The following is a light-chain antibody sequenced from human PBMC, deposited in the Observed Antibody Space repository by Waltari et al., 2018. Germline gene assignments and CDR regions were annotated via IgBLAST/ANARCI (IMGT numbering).Light chain of an antibody. CDR3: MQGTHWPT. CDR1: QSLVNSDGNTY. Sequence: DVVMTQSPLSLPVTLGKPASISCRSSQSLVNSDGNTYLNWFQQRPGQSQRRLMYKVSNRESGVRDRFSGSGSGTDFTLKISRVEAEDVGVYYCMQGTHWPTFGGGTKVEIK. J-gene: IGKJ4*01. V-gene: IGKV2-30*01. CDR2: KVS.